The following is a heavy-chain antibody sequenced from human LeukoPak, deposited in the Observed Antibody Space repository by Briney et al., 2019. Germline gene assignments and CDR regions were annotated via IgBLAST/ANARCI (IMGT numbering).Heavy chain of an antibody. D-gene: IGHD1-26*01. CDR1: GFTFSSYS. CDR2: ISSSSSYI. CDR3: ATDTNLVDLIQGDGHEDENFDR. Sequence: GGSLRLSCAASGFTFSSYSMNWVRQAPGKGLEWASSISSSSSYIYYADSVKGRFTVSRDNTKNLMFLQMNSLRAEDTAVYYCATDTNLVDLIQGDGHEDENFDRWGQGTMVTVSS. J-gene: IGHJ3*02. V-gene: IGHV3-21*04.